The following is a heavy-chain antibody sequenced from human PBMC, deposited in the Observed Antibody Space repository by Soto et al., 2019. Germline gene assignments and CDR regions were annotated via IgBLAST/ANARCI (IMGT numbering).Heavy chain of an antibody. CDR3: ARGGHGFWIGETYYYAMDV. D-gene: IGHD2-21*01. V-gene: IGHV1-8*01. CDR1: GYDFNIYD. CDR2: MTPKRETP. Sequence: QVHLVQSGAEVKKPGASVKVSCTASGYDFNIYDIHWVRQSTGQGLEWMGWMTPKRETPGYAPKFQGRFTMTSDNSISAVYMELSSRGSADTAVDFCARGGHGFWIGETYYYAMDVWGQGTTVTVSS. J-gene: IGHJ6*02.